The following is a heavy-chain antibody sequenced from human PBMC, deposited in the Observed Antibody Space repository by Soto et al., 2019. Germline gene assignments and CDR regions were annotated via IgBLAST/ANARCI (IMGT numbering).Heavy chain of an antibody. CDR2: INPNSGGT. Sequence: ASVKVSCKASGYTFTTYYMHWVRQAPGQGLEWMGWINPNSGGTNYAQKFQGWVTMTRDTSISTAYMELSRLRSDDTAVYYCARGDRDIVLVPAAVYYYYGMDVWGQGTTVTVSS. CDR1: GYTFTTYY. D-gene: IGHD2-2*01. V-gene: IGHV1-2*04. J-gene: IGHJ6*02. CDR3: ARGDRDIVLVPAAVYYYYGMDV.